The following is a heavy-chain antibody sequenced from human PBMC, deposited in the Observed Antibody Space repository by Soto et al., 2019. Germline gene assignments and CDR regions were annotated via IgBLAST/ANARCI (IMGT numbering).Heavy chain of an antibody. V-gene: IGHV4-4*02. J-gene: IGHJ5*02. CDR3: ARLHYDFWSGYYSWFDP. CDR2: IYHTGST. CDR1: GRYISSIYG. Sequence: SQMQSLTYAVSGRYISSIYGWSWVRQPPGKGLEWIGEIYHTGSTNYNPSLKSRVTISVDKSKNHFSLKLSSVTAADTAVYYCARLHYDFWSGYYSWFDPWGQGTLVTVSP. D-gene: IGHD3-3*01.